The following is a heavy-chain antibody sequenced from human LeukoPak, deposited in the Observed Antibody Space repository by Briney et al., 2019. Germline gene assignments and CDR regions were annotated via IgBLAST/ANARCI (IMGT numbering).Heavy chain of an antibody. Sequence: SGTLSLTCAVSGGSISSSNWWSWVRQPPGKGLEWIGEIYHSGSTNYNPSLKSRVTISVDKSENQFSLKLSSVTAADTAVYYCARAGWLGQLDYWGQGTLVTVSS. CDR2: IYHSGST. CDR3: ARAGWLGQLDY. J-gene: IGHJ4*02. D-gene: IGHD5-12*01. V-gene: IGHV4-4*02. CDR1: GGSISSSNW.